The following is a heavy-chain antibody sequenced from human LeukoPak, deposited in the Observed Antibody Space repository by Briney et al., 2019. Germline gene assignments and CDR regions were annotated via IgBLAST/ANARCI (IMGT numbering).Heavy chain of an antibody. V-gene: IGHV3-33*06. CDR3: AKGGHCTSTSCYYFGS. J-gene: IGHJ4*02. D-gene: IGHD2-2*01. Sequence: GSSLRLSCAASGFTFSSSDMHWVRQAPGKGLEWVAVIWDNGNNKYYGDSVNGRFTIPRDNSKNTLHLQMNSLRPEDSAIYYCAKGGHCTSTSCYYFGSWGQGALVTVSA. CDR1: GFTFSSSD. CDR2: IWDNGNNK.